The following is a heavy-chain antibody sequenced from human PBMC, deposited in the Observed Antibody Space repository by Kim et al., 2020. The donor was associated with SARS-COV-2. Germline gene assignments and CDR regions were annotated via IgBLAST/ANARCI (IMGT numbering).Heavy chain of an antibody. CDR1: GFTFSDYY. CDR3: ASMGGPYYYDSSGWIDY. V-gene: IGHV3-11*01. CDR2: ISSSGSTI. J-gene: IGHJ4*02. D-gene: IGHD3-22*01. Sequence: GGSLRLSCAASGFTFSDYYMSWIRQAPGKGLEWVSYISSSGSTIYYADSVKGRFTISRDNAKNSLYLQMNSLRAEDTAVYYCASMGGPYYYDSSGWIDYWGQGTLGTVSS.